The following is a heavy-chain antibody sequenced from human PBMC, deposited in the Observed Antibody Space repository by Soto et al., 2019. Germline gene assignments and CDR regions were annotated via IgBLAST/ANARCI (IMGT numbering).Heavy chain of an antibody. J-gene: IGHJ6*03. CDR2: INHSGST. CDR1: GGSFSGYY. V-gene: IGHV4-34*01. D-gene: IGHD3-3*01. CDR3: ARGPNFLITGYYCMDV. Sequence: QVQLQQWGAGLLKPSETLSLTCAVYGGSFSGYYWSWIRQPPGKGLEWMGEINHSGSTNYNPSLKSRVTLSVDTSKSQIALKLSSVTAADTAVYYCARGPNFLITGYYCMDVWGRGTTVTVSS.